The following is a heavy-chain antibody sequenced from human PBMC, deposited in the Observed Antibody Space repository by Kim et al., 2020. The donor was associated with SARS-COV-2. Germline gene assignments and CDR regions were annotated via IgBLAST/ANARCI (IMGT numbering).Heavy chain of an antibody. CDR3: ARELGRGVISPHFDC. V-gene: IGHV3-53*01. CDR1: GFTVSSNY. CDR2: IYSGGTT. D-gene: IGHD3-10*01. Sequence: GGSLRLSCAASGFTVSSNYMSWVRQTPGKGLEWVSVIYSGGTTFYADSVKGRFTISRDDSQNTLYLQMNSLRAEDTAVYYCARELGRGVISPHFDCWGQGTLVTVSS. J-gene: IGHJ4*02.